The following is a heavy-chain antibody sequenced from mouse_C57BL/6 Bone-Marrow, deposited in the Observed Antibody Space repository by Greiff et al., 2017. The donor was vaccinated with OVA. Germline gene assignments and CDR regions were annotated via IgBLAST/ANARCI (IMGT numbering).Heavy chain of an antibody. CDR1: GYTFTSYW. D-gene: IGHD1-1*01. CDR3: ASGGYYYGSSYWYFDV. CDR2: IDPSDSET. V-gene: IGHV1-52*01. J-gene: IGHJ1*03. Sequence: QVQLQQPGAELVRPGSSVKLSCKASGYTFTSYWMHWVKQRPIQGLEWIGNIDPSDSETHYNQKFKDKATLTVDKSSSTAYMQLSSLTSEDSAVYYCASGGYYYGSSYWYFDVWGTGTTVTVSS.